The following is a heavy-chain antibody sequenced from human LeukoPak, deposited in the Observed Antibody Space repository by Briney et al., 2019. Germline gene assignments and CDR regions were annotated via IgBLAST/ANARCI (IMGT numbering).Heavy chain of an antibody. Sequence: GGSLRLSCAASGFTVSSNYMSWVRQAPGKRLEWVSVIYSGGSTYYADSVKGRFTISRDNSKNTLYLQMNSLRAEDTAVYYCARDHYDSSGYYYAGWFDPWGQGTLVTVSS. CDR2: IYSGGST. CDR1: GFTVSSNY. J-gene: IGHJ5*02. V-gene: IGHV3-66*02. D-gene: IGHD3-22*01. CDR3: ARDHYDSSGYYYAGWFDP.